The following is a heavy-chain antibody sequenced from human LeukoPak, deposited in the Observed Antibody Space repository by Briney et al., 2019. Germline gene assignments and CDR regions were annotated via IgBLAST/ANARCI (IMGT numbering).Heavy chain of an antibody. V-gene: IGHV3-21*01. D-gene: IGHD2-2*01. CDR1: GFTFSSYS. CDR3: ARGVGYCSSTSCLFDY. Sequence: PGGSLRLSCAASGFTFSSYSMNWVRQAPGKGLEWVSSISSSSSYIYYADSVKVRFTISRDNAKNSLYLQMNSLRAEDTAVYYCARGVGYCSSTSCLFDYWGQGTLVTVSS. CDR2: ISSSSSYI. J-gene: IGHJ4*02.